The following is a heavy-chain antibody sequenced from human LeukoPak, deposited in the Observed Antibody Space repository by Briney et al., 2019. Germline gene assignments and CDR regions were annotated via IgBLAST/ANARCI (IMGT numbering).Heavy chain of an antibody. CDR3: ARAGVGATDDAFDI. CDR1: GGSLNGYY. CDR2: IYDSGSA. D-gene: IGHD1-26*01. J-gene: IGHJ3*02. Sequence: SGTLSLTCSVSGGSLNGYYWSWFRQPPGKGLEWIGYIYDSGSANYNTALKSRVTMSVDTSKNQFSLKLSSVTAADTAVYYCARAGVGATDDAFDIWGQGTMVTVSS. V-gene: IGHV4-59*01.